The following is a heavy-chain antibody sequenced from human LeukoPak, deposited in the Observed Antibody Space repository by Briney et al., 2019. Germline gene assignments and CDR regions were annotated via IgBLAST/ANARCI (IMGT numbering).Heavy chain of an antibody. CDR2: ISSRSTYI. CDR3: ARAHSRYTSGWSAEYFQH. D-gene: IGHD6-19*01. Sequence: PGGSLRLSCAASGFTFSSYSMNWVRQAPGKGLEWVSSISSRSTYIYHADSVKGRFTISRDNAKNSLFLQMNSLRVEDTAVYYCARAHSRYTSGWSAEYFQHWGQGTLVTVSS. J-gene: IGHJ1*01. CDR1: GFTFSSYS. V-gene: IGHV3-21*01.